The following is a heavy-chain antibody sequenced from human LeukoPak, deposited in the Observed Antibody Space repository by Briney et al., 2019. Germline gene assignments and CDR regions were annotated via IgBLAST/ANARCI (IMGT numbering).Heavy chain of an antibody. CDR3: ARHHPTVTPYYMDV. CDR1: GGSISSGSYY. CDR2: ISYSGST. V-gene: IGHV4-39*01. D-gene: IGHD4-17*01. J-gene: IGHJ6*03. Sequence: SETLSLTCTVSGGSISSGSYYWGWIRQPPGKGLEWIGSISYSGSTYYNPSLKSRVTISVDTSKNQFSLKLSSVTAADTAVYYCARHHPTVTPYYMDVWGKGTTVTISS.